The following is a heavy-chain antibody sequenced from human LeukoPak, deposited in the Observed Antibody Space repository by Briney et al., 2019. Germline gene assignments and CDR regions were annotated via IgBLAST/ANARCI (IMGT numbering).Heavy chain of an antibody. CDR2: INHSGST. Sequence: PSETLSLTCAVYGGSFSGYYWSWIRQPPGKGLGWIGEINHSGSTNYNPSLKSRVTISVDTSKNQFSLKLSSVTAADTAVYYCARGDDYDFWSGYYYGMDVWGQGTTVTVSS. J-gene: IGHJ6*02. CDR3: ARGDDYDFWSGYYYGMDV. CDR1: GGSFSGYY. D-gene: IGHD3-3*01. V-gene: IGHV4-34*01.